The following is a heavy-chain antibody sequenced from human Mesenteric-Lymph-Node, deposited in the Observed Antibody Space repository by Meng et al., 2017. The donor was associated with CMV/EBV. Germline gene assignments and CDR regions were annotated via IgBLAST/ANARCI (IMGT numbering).Heavy chain of an antibody. CDR1: GFTFSSYW. CDR3: ARGEYYDFWSGYFPYYYYYGMDV. V-gene: IGHV3-74*01. D-gene: IGHD3-3*01. J-gene: IGHJ6*02. Sequence: LSLTCAASGFTFSSYWMHWVRQAPGKGLVRVSRINSDGSSTSYADSVKGRFTISRDNAKNTLYLQMNSLRAEDTAVYYCARGEYYDFWSGYFPYYYYYGMDVWGQGTTVTVSS. CDR2: INSDGSST.